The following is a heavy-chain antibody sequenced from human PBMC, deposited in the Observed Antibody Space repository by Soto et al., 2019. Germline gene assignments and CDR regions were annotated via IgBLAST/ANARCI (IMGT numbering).Heavy chain of an antibody. D-gene: IGHD5-18*01. CDR3: ARGGYSYGYLVDYYYYGMDV. CDR2: IYYSGST. V-gene: IGHV4-59*01. Sequence: QVQLQESGPGLVKPSETLSLTCTVSGGSISSYYWSWIRQPPGKGLEWIGYIYYSGSTNYNPSLKSRVTISVDTSKNQFSLKLSSVTAADTAVYYCARGGYSYGYLVDYYYYGMDVWGQGTTVTVSS. J-gene: IGHJ6*02. CDR1: GGSISSYY.